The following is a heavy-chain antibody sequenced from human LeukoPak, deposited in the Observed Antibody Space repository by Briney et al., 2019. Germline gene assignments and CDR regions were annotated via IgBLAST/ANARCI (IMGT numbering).Heavy chain of an antibody. CDR1: GYTFTGYY. Sequence: GASVKVSCKASGYTFTGYYIHWVRQAPGQGLEWMGWIIPNSGGTNYAQKFQGRVTMTRDTSISTAYMELSRLTSDDTAIYYRARGGGGLMYWGQGTLVTVTS. D-gene: IGHD5-12*01. CDR3: ARGGGGLMY. V-gene: IGHV1-2*02. J-gene: IGHJ4*02. CDR2: IIPNSGGT.